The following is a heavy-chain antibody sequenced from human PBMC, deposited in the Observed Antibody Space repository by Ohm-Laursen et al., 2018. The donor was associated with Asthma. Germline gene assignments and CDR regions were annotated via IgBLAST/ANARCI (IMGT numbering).Heavy chain of an antibody. D-gene: IGHD1-26*01. CDR3: ARIGPEWELPGREYSFIH. Sequence: GSLRLSCTASGFTFSRYSMNWVRQAPGKGLEWVASISTASTFIYYADSVRGRFTTSRDNAKNLVYLQMDGLRVDDTALYYCARIGPEWELPGREYSFIHWGQGTLVTVSS. V-gene: IGHV3-21*01. J-gene: IGHJ1*01. CDR2: ISTASTFI. CDR1: GFTFSRYS.